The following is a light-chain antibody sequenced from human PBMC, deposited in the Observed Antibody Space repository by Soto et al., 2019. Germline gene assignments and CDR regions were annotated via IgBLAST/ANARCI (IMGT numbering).Light chain of an antibody. Sequence: QSALTQPASVSGSPGQSITISCTGTSSDIGTYNLVSWYQHYPGKAPKLMIYDVTARPSGVPDRFSGSKSGTTASLTISGLQGEDEADYYCSSYAGAHTFFGGGTKLTVL. CDR1: SSDIGTYNL. CDR3: SSYAGAHTF. V-gene: IGLV2-23*02. CDR2: DVT. J-gene: IGLJ2*01.